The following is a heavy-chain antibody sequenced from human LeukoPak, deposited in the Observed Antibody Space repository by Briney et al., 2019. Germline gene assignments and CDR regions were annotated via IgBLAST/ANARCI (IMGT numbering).Heavy chain of an antibody. CDR3: AKDQTMIVVVITDYYYYYGMDV. D-gene: IGHD3-22*01. CDR1: GFTFSSYG. V-gene: IGHV3-30*18. CDR2: ISYDGSNK. J-gene: IGHJ6*02. Sequence: GGSLRLSCAASGFTFSSYGMHWVRQAPSKGLEWVAVISYDGSNKYYADSVKGRFTISRDNSKNTLYLQMNSLRAEDTAVYYCAKDQTMIVVVITDYYYYYGMDVWGQGTTVTVSS.